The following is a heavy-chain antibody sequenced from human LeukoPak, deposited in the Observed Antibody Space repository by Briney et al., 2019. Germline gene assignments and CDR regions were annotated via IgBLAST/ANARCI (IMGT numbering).Heavy chain of an antibody. Sequence: SETLSLTCSVSGDSITSNSHYWGWIRQPPGKGLEWIGSIYYTGNTYYNPSLKSRLTISVDTSKNQFSLVLSSVTAADTAVYYCARLRGAMTPVTSDFDYWGQGTLVTVSS. V-gene: IGHV4-39*01. D-gene: IGHD4-17*01. J-gene: IGHJ4*02. CDR3: ARLRGAMTPVTSDFDY. CDR2: IYYTGNT. CDR1: GDSITSNSHY.